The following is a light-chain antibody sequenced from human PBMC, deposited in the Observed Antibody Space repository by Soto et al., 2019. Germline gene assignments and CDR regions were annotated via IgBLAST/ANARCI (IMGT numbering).Light chain of an antibody. CDR3: SSYTTNKTLL. CDR2: EVS. V-gene: IGLV2-14*01. CDR1: SSDVGAYNF. J-gene: IGLJ2*01. Sequence: QSALTQPAAVSGSPGQSITIYCTGTSSDVGAYNFVSWYQQHPGKAPKLIFYEVSNRPPGLSDRVSGSKSGTTASLTISGLQAEDEADYFCSSYTTNKTLLFVGGTKLTVL.